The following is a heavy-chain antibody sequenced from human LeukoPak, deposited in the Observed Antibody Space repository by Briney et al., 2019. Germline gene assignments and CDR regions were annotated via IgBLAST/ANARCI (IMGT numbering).Heavy chain of an antibody. Sequence: GGSLRLSCAASGFTFSSFSMNWVRQAPGKGLECVSSSSNRSRYIYYAESVKPRYTISRDNHKNRLYLQMNSLRVEDTAVYYCERDLSSVPNYYDSSGYYQHPPFDYWGQGTLVTVSS. J-gene: IGHJ4*02. D-gene: IGHD3-22*01. CDR1: GFTFSSFS. V-gene: IGHV3-21*01. CDR2: SSNRSRYI. CDR3: ERDLSSVPNYYDSSGYYQHPPFDY.